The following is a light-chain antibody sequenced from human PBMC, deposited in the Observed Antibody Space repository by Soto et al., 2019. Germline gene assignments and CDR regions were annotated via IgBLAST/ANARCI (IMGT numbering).Light chain of an antibody. CDR1: QGISHY. CDR3: QQRSNWPPIT. V-gene: IGKV1-27*01. Sequence: EIQMTQSPSSLSASVGDRVTITCRASQGISHYLAWYQQKPGKPPTLLMYGASTLQSGVPSRFSGSGSGTDFTLTISSLQPEDVAVYYCQQRSNWPPITFGQGTRLE. CDR2: GAS. J-gene: IGKJ5*01.